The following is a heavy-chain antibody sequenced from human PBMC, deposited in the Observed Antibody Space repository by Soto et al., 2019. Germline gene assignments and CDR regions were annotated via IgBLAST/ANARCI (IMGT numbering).Heavy chain of an antibody. CDR1: GGSMSPYY. CDR3: ARVWGGAFDI. V-gene: IGHV4-59*08. J-gene: IGHJ3*02. CDR2: IYYRGNT. Sequence: PSETLSLTCSVFGGSMSPYYWSWIRQSPGKGLEWIANIYYRGNTNYNPSLESRVTISIDTSKNQFSLKLNSLTAADTAVYYCARVWGGAFDIWGQGTMVTVSS. D-gene: IGHD3-10*01.